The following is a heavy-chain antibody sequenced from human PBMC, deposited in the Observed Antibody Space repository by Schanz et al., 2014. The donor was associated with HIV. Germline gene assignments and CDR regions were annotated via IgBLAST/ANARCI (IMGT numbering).Heavy chain of an antibody. Sequence: EALLLESGGGLVQPGGSLRLSCRGSEFPFSHNAMTWVRQAPGKGLEWVSSISESGGRSYYADSVNGRFTISRDNSKNTLYLQMTTLRTEDTAVYYCAKPEYDSRGNSQSHFDSWGQGTLVTVSS. J-gene: IGHJ4*02. CDR2: ISESGGRS. CDR3: AKPEYDSRGNSQSHFDS. CDR1: EFPFSHNA. D-gene: IGHD3-22*01. V-gene: IGHV3-23*01.